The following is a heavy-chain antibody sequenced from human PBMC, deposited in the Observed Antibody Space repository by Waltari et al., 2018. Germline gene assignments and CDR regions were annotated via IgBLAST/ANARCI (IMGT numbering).Heavy chain of an antibody. V-gene: IGHV4-38-2*01. CDR3: AIGIQLWPGGGYYFDY. CDR2: IYHSGST. D-gene: IGHD5-18*01. J-gene: IGHJ4*02. Sequence: QVQLQESGPGLVKPSETLSLTCAVSGYSISSGYYWGWIRQPPGKGLEWIGSIYHSGSTYYNPSLKSRVTISVDTSKNQFPLKLGSGTAADTAVYYCAIGIQLWPGGGYYFDYWGQGTLVTVSS. CDR1: GYSISSGYY.